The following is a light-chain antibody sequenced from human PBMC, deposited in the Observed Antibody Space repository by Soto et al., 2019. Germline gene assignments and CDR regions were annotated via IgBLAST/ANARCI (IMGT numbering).Light chain of an antibody. CDR2: DAS. V-gene: IGKV1-5*01. J-gene: IGKJ1*01. CDR3: QQYTNTNNPWM. Sequence: DIRVTQSPPTLSASVGDRVTITCRASQTITTWMAWYQQKPGKAPKLLVYDASTLQSVVATRFSGGGSGTEFTLIISGLQPEDSATYYCQQYTNTNNPWMFGQGTKVEI. CDR1: QTITTW.